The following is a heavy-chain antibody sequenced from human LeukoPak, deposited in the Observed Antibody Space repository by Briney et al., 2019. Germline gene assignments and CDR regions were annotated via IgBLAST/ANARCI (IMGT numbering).Heavy chain of an antibody. CDR2: IYTSGST. CDR1: GGSISSYY. J-gene: IGHJ6*03. V-gene: IGHV4-4*07. Sequence: TSETLSLTCTVSGGSISSYYWSWIRQPAGKGLEWIGRIYTSGSTNYNPSLKSRVTISVDTSKNQFSLKLSSVTAADTAVYYCARSLAAAGMYYYYYYMDVWGKGTTVTISS. CDR3: ARSLAAAGMYYYYYYMDV. D-gene: IGHD6-13*01.